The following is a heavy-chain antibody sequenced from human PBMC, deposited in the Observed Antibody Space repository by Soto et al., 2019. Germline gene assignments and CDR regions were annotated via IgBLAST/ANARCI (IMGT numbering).Heavy chain of an antibody. D-gene: IGHD3-10*01. CDR3: ARGPNYYGSGA. J-gene: IGHJ5*02. CDR1: GGSFSGYY. Sequence: QVQLQQWGTGLLKPSETLSLTCAVYGGSFSGYYWSWIRQPPGKGLEWIGEINHSGSTNYNPSLKSRVTISVDTSKNQFSLKLSSVTAADMAVYYCARGPNYYGSGAWGQGTLVTVSS. CDR2: INHSGST. V-gene: IGHV4-34*01.